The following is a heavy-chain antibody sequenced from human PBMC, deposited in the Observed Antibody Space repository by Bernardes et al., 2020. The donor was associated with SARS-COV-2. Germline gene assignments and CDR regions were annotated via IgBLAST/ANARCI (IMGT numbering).Heavy chain of an antibody. V-gene: IGHV4-4*02. Sequence: LSLTCAVSGGSIRSSNWWSWVRQPPGKGLEWIGEIYHSGSTNYNPSLKSRVSMLVDMSKNQFILRLTSVTAADTAVYYCAREGGDYSWFDPWGQGILVTVS. CDR2: IYHSGST. D-gene: IGHD4-17*01. J-gene: IGHJ5*02. CDR1: GGSIRSSNW. CDR3: AREGGDYSWFDP.